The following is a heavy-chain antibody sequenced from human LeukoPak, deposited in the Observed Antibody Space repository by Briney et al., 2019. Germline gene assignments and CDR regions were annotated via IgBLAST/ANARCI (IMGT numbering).Heavy chain of an antibody. J-gene: IGHJ6*03. CDR3: ARENNQWLVPDYYYYMDV. CDR2: IYYSGST. Sequence: NASETLSLTCTVSGGSINSYYWSWIRQPPGKGLEWIGSIYYSGSTYYNPSLKSRVTISVDTSKNQFSLKLSSVTAADTAVYYCARENNQWLVPDYYYYMDVWGKGTTVTVSS. V-gene: IGHV4-59*12. CDR1: GGSINSYY. D-gene: IGHD6-19*01.